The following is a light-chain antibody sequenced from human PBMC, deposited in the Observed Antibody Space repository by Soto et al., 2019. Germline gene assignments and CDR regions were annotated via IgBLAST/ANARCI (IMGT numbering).Light chain of an antibody. J-gene: IGKJ1*01. CDR3: KQYNNWPGWT. CDR1: QSVSSN. V-gene: IGKV3-15*01. Sequence: EIVMTQSPATLSVSPGERATLSCRASQSVSSNLAWYQQKPGQAPRPLIYGASTRATGIPARFSGSGSGTDSTLNISSLQSKNFAVYYCKQYNNWPGWTFGQGTKVEIK. CDR2: GAS.